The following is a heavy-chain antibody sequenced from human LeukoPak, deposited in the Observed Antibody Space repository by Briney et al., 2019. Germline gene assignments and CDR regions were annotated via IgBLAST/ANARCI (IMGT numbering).Heavy chain of an antibody. Sequence: SVKFSCKASGGTISIYTISWVRQAPGQGIEWIGRIIPILGIANYAQRFHGRVTLPAHKSTSTAYRELISLRSEDTAVYYCARLYCSGGSCYSGPYYYGMDVWGQGTTVTDSS. D-gene: IGHD2-15*01. CDR2: IIPILGIA. J-gene: IGHJ6*02. V-gene: IGHV1-69*02. CDR1: GGTISIYT. CDR3: ARLYCSGGSCYSGPYYYGMDV.